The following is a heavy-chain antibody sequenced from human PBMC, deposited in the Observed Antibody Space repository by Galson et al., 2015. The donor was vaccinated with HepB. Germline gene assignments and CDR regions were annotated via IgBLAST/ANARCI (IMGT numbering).Heavy chain of an antibody. V-gene: IGHV3-33*01. CDR2: IWYDGSKE. Sequence: SLRLSCAASGFSFSSYGMHWVRQAPGKGLEWVAVIWYDGSKEYYAASVKGRFTIYRDNSNNTLYLQMNSLRAEDTAVYFCAGAYSSGWYDCWGQGTLVTVSS. J-gene: IGHJ5*01. CDR3: AGAYSSGWYDC. CDR1: GFSFSSYG. D-gene: IGHD3-22*01.